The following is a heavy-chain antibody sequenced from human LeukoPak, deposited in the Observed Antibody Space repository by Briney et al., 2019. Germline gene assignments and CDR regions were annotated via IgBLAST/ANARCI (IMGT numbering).Heavy chain of an antibody. V-gene: IGHV3-23*01. D-gene: IGHD3-10*01. CDR3: AKDPLVRGATYDY. CDR1: GFTFSSYA. Sequence: SGGSLRLSCAASGFTFSSYAMTWVRQAPGKGLEWVSAVSGSGGTTYYADSVKGRFTISRDNSKNTLYLQMNSLRAEDTAVYYCAKDPLVRGATYDYWGQGTLVTVSS. CDR2: VSGSGGTT. J-gene: IGHJ4*02.